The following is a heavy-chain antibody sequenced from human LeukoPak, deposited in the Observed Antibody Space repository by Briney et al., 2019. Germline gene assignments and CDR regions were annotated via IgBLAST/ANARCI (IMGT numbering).Heavy chain of an antibody. J-gene: IGHJ6*03. CDR3: ARKGYSSSWYSPYYYYYYMDV. Sequence: SETLSLTCAVYGGSISSRPYYWGWIRQPPGKGLEWLGSFDYSGSTYYKPSLKSRVTISVDTSKNQFSLKLSSVTAADTAVYYCARKGYSSSWYSPYYYYYYMDVWGKGTTVTVSS. V-gene: IGHV4-39*07. D-gene: IGHD6-13*01. CDR1: GGSISSRPYY. CDR2: FDYSGST.